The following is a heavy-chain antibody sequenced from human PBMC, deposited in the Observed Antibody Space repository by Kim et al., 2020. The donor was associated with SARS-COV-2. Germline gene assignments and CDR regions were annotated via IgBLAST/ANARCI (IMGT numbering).Heavy chain of an antibody. CDR3: ARGDSSGYPNDY. Sequence: NYNPSLKSRVTISVDIYKNQISLKLSSVTAADTAVYYCARGDSSGYPNDYWGQGTLVTVSS. J-gene: IGHJ4*02. V-gene: IGHV4-34*01. D-gene: IGHD3-22*01.